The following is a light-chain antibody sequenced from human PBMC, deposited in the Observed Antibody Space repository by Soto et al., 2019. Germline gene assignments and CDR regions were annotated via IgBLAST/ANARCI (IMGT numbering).Light chain of an antibody. J-gene: IGKJ5*01. CDR3: QQRSNWP. Sequence: EIVLTQSPATLSLSPGERATLSCRASQSVGTFFAWYQQKPGQAPRLLIYDASNRATGIPARFSGSGSGTDFTLTISSLEPEDFAVYYCQQRSNWPFGQGTRLEIK. CDR1: QSVGTF. V-gene: IGKV3-11*01. CDR2: DAS.